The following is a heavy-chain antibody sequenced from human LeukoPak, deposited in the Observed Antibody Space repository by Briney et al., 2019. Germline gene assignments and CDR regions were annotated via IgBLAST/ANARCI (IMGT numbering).Heavy chain of an antibody. CDR1: GFTFSSYN. CDR2: ISSSSDYI. Sequence: GGSLRLSCAASGFTFSSYNMNWVRQAPGKGLEWVSSISSSSDYIYDADSVKGRFTISRDSAQNSLYLQMNSLRAEDTAVYHCARVAFGELWGMDVWGKGTTVTISS. V-gene: IGHV3-21*01. J-gene: IGHJ6*04. CDR3: ARVAFGELWGMDV. D-gene: IGHD3-10*01.